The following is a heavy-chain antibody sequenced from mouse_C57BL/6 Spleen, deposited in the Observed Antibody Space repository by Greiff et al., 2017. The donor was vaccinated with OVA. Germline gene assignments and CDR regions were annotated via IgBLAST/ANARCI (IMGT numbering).Heavy chain of an antibody. J-gene: IGHJ1*03. Sequence: QVQLQQPGAELVKPGASVKLSCKASGYTFTSYWMHWVKQRPGRGLEWSGRIDPNSGGTKYNEKFKSKATLTVDKPSSTAYMQLSSLTSEDSAVYYCARRYGSSYGYFDVWGTGTTVTVSS. CDR2: IDPNSGGT. D-gene: IGHD1-1*01. CDR3: ARRYGSSYGYFDV. V-gene: IGHV1-72*01. CDR1: GYTFTSYW.